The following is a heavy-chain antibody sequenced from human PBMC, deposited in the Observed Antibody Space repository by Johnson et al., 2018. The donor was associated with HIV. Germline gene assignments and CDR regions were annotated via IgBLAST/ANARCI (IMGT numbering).Heavy chain of an antibody. CDR3: ATHLSYYGDTLTDDGFDI. D-gene: IGHD4-17*01. V-gene: IGHV3-23*01. Sequence: VQLLESGGGLVQPGGSLRLSCVASGFSLGSYAMTWVRQGPGKGLEWVSTISAGGGRTYYADSVKGRFTISRDNFRNTLYLQINSLRAEDTAVYYCATHLSYYGDTLTDDGFDIWGRGTMVTVSS. J-gene: IGHJ3*02. CDR2: ISAGGGRT. CDR1: GFSLGSYA.